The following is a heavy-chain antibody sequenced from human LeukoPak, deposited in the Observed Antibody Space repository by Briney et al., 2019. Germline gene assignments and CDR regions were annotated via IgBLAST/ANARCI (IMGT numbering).Heavy chain of an antibody. Sequence: WASVKVSCKASGYTFTAYFLHWVRRAPGQGFEWMGWINPNSGGTYYTQTFQGRVTMTRDTSISTAYMELSSLRSDDTAVYYCARAQSLTAPADTFANSWGQGTLVTVSS. CDR2: INPNSGGT. J-gene: IGHJ4*02. CDR1: GYTFTAYF. CDR3: ARAQSLTAPADTFANS. V-gene: IGHV1-2*02. D-gene: IGHD2/OR15-2a*01.